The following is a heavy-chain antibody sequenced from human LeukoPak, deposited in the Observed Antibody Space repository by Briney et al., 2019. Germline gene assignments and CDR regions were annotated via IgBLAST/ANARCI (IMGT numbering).Heavy chain of an antibody. CDR3: AGESLTGSGSHGYFDY. V-gene: IGHV4-4*02. J-gene: IGHJ4*02. Sequence: SGTLSLTCAVSGGSISSSNWWSWVRQPPGKGLEWIGEIYHSGSTNYNPSLKSRVTISVDKSKNQFSLKLSSVTAADTAVYYCAGESLTGSGSHGYFDYWGQGTLVTVSS. D-gene: IGHD3-10*01. CDR2: IYHSGST. CDR1: GGSISSSNW.